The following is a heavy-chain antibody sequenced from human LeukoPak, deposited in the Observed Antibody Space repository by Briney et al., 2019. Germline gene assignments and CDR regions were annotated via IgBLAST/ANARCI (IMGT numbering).Heavy chain of an antibody. D-gene: IGHD3-22*01. CDR1: GFIFSSYG. V-gene: IGHV3-74*01. J-gene: IGHJ4*02. CDR3: ARASVRRNYYDSSGFDY. CDR2: INSDGSST. Sequence: PGGSLRLSCEASGFIFSSYGMHWVRQAPGKGLVWVSRINSDGSSTSYADSVKGRFTISRDNAKNTLYLQMNSLRAEDTAVYYCARASVRRNYYDSSGFDYWGRGTLVTVSS.